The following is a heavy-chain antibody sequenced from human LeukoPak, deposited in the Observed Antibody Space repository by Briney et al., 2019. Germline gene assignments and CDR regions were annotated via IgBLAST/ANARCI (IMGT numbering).Heavy chain of an antibody. D-gene: IGHD3-22*01. CDR2: ISSSSRYI. J-gene: IGHJ5*02. CDR1: GFTFSSYS. CDR3: ARDLQPDSYDSSGYYRRGNWFDP. V-gene: IGHV3-21*01. Sequence: PGGSLRLSCAASGFTFSSYSMNWVRQAPGKGLEWVSSISSSSRYIYCADSLKGRLTISRDNAKSSLYLQMNSLRAEDTAVYYCARDLQPDSYDSSGYYRRGNWFDPWGQGTLVTVSS.